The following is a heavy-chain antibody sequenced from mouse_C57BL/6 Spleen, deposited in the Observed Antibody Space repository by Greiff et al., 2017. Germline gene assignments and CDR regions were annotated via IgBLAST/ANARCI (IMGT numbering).Heavy chain of an antibody. V-gene: IGHV1-7*01. CDR3: ARGSLYWYFDV. CDR2: INPSRGYP. CDR1: GYTFPSYW. D-gene: IGHD1-1*01. J-gene: IGHJ1*03. Sequence: VQLQQSGAELVKPGASVKLSCTASGYTFPSYWMHWVKQRPGQGLAWIGYINPSRGYPKYNQKFKDKAPLTADKTSITAYMQLSSLTYEDSSVYYFARGSLYWYFDVWGTGTTVTVSS.